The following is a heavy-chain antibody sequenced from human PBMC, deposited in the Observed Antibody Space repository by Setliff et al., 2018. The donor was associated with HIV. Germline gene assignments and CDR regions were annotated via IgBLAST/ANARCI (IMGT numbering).Heavy chain of an antibody. D-gene: IGHD3-10*01. CDR2: INAGNVNT. CDR1: GFTFTNYA. V-gene: IGHV1-3*01. CDR3: ARVTQSLSLGV. Sequence: ASVKVSCKASGFTFTNYAVHWVRQAPGQRLEWMGWINAGNVNTKYSQKFQGRITITRDTSASTAYMELSGLRSEDTAVYYCARVTQSLSLGVWGQGTLVTVSS. J-gene: IGHJ4*02.